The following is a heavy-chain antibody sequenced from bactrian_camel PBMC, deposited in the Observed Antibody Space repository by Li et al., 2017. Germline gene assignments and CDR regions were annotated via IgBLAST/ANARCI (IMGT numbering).Heavy chain of an antibody. CDR3: AADSHKDVSDLRCDL. V-gene: IGHV3S10*01. Sequence: VQLVESGGGLVQPGGFLRLSCATSGFTFKNYAMMRVRQAPGKGLEWVSTSWIGGSADYADSVKGRCTVSRDDAKNTVSLQLNSLKPEDTASYYCAADSHKDVSDLRCDLWGQGTQVTVS. CDR2: SWIGGSA. CDR1: GFTFKNYA. J-gene: IGHJ4*01. D-gene: IGHD6*01.